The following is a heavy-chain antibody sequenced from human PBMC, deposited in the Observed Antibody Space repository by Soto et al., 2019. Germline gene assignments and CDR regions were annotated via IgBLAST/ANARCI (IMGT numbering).Heavy chain of an antibody. CDR3: ARSYGSAIDY. V-gene: IGHV4-59*08. D-gene: IGHD1-26*01. J-gene: IGHJ4*02. Sequence: PSETLSLTCTVSGGSISSYYWSWIRQPPGKGLEWIGYIYYSGSTNYNPSLKSRVTISVDTSKNQFSLKLSSVTAADTAVYHCARSYGSAIDYWGQGTLVTVSS. CDR1: GGSISSYY. CDR2: IYYSGST.